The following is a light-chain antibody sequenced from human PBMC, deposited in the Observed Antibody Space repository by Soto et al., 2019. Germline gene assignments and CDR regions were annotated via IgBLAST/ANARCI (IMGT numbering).Light chain of an antibody. V-gene: IGKV4-1*01. J-gene: IGKJ4*01. CDR2: WAS. Sequence: DIVMTQSPDSLAVSLGERATINCKSSQSVLHSSNNKNYLAWYQQKPGQPPYLLIYWASTRESGVPDRFSGSGSGTDFTLTISSLQAEDVAVYYCQQYYSTLALTFGGGTKVEIK. CDR1: QSVLHSSNNKNY. CDR3: QQYYSTLALT.